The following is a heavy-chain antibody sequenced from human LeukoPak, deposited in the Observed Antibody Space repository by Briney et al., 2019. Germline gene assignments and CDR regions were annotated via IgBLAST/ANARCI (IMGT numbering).Heavy chain of an antibody. D-gene: IGHD6-13*01. V-gene: IGHV4-34*01. Sequence: PSETLSLTCAVYGGSFSGYYWSWIRQPPGKGLEWIGEMNHSGSTNYNPSLKSRVTISVDTSKNQFSLKLSSVTAADTAVYYCARPRSSSWYGHNAFDIWGQGTMVTVSS. CDR2: MNHSGST. CDR3: ARPRSSSWYGHNAFDI. J-gene: IGHJ3*02. CDR1: GGSFSGYY.